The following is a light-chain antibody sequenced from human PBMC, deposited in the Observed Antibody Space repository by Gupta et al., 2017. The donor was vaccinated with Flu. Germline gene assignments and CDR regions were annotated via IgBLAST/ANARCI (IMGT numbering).Light chain of an antibody. CDR2: GAY. Sequence: GTLSLSPGERATLSCRASQSVRSDYLAWYQQKPGQAPRLLMYGAYYRATGIPDRFSGSGSGTDFTLTISRLEPEDSAVYYCQQYGSSSWTFGQGTKVEFK. V-gene: IGKV3-20*01. CDR3: QQYGSSSWT. J-gene: IGKJ1*01. CDR1: QSVRSDY.